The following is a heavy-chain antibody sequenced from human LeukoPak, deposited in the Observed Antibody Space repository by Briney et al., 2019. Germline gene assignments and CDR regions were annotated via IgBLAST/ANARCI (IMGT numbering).Heavy chain of an antibody. CDR1: GYTFTTFW. Sequence: GESLNVSCKGSGYTFTTFWISGVGQLPGKGLEWMGVIYPGDSNTKYSTSFQGQVTISADKPISTAYLQWSSLKDSDTAMYYCARHLIASTYYYDSSGSAFDIWGQGTMVTVSS. CDR3: ARHLIASTYYYDSSGSAFDI. J-gene: IGHJ3*02. D-gene: IGHD3-22*01. CDR2: IYPGDSNT. V-gene: IGHV5-51*01.